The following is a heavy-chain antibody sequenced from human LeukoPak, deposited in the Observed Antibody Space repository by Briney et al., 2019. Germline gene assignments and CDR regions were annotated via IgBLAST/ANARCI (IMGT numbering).Heavy chain of an antibody. CDR1: GFTFSSYE. Sequence: PGGSLRLSCAASGFTFSSYEMQWGRQAPGKGLQWGSYLSGSGPIIYYADSVNGRFTISRDNAKNSLYLQMSSLRAEETGVYYCARGGLYSSTLGYWGQGTLVTVSS. J-gene: IGHJ4*02. CDR3: ARGGLYSSTLGY. CDR2: LSGSGPII. V-gene: IGHV3-48*03. D-gene: IGHD6-19*01.